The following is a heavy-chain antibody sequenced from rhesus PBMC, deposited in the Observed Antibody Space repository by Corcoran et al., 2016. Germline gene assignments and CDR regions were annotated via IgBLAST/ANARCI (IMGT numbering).Heavy chain of an antibody. CDR1: GGSVSSSNW. CDR2: ISGSSGST. J-gene: IGHJ4*01. CDR3: ARARYNWNYYFDY. V-gene: IGHV4-65*01. D-gene: IGHD1-26*01. Sequence: QVQLQESGPGLVKPSETLSLTCAVSGGSVSSSNWWSWIRQPPGKGFEWIGYISGSSGSTYYNPSLKSRVTISTYTSKNQFPVKLSSVTAADTAVYYCARARYNWNYYFDYWGQGVLVTVSS.